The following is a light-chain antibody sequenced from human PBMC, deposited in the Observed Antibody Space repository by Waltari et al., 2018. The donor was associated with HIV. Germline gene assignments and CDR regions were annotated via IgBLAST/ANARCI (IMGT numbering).Light chain of an antibody. CDR2: AAS. CDR1: QTVSGN. CDR3: QQYQSWPRT. V-gene: IGKV3D-15*01. J-gene: IGKJ4*01. Sequence: DIVMTQSPGTLSVYPGERATISCKASQTVSGNLAWYQQRPGQSPRLLIYAASTRATDTPPRFSGSGSETDFTLTIGSLQSEDFAIYFCQQYQSWPRTFGQGTKVEIK.